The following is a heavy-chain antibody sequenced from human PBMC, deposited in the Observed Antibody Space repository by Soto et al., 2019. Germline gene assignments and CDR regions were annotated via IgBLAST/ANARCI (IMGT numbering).Heavy chain of an antibody. CDR1: GFTFSSYG. Sequence: PGGSLRLSCAASGFTFSSYGMHWVRQAPGKGLEWVAVISYDGSNKYYADSVKGRFTISRDNSKNTLYLQMNSLRAEDTAVYYCAKVGNDYGYYMDVWGKGTTVTSP. CDR2: ISYDGSNK. J-gene: IGHJ6*03. CDR3: AKVGNDYGYYMDV. V-gene: IGHV3-30*18.